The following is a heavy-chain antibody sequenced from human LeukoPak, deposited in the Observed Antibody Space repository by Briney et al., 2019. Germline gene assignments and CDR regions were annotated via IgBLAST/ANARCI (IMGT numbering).Heavy chain of an antibody. V-gene: IGHV4-61*02. CDR2: IYSSGST. CDR3: AKADSSSWYRFDY. Sequence: SETLSLTCTVSGGSISSGSYYWTWIRQSAGKGLEWIGRIYSSGSTNYNPSLKSRVTISVDTYKDQFSLKLSFVTAAHPAVYYCAKADSSSWYRFDYWGQGTLVPVSS. J-gene: IGHJ4*02. D-gene: IGHD6-13*01. CDR1: GGSISSGSYY.